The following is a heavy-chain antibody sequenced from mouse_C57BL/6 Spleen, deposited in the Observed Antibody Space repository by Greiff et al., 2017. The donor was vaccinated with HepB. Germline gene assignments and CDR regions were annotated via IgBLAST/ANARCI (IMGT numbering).Heavy chain of an antibody. V-gene: IGHV1-39*01. CDR1: GYSFTDYN. Sequence: EVQRVESGPELVKPGASVKISCKASGYSFTDYNMNWVKQSNGKSLEWIGVINPNYGTTSYNQNFKGKATLTVDQSSSTAYMQLNSLTSEDSAVYYCARTTTVVAGIDYWGHGTTLTVSS. CDR3: ARTTTVVAGIDY. D-gene: IGHD1-1*01. CDR2: INPNYGTT. J-gene: IGHJ2*01.